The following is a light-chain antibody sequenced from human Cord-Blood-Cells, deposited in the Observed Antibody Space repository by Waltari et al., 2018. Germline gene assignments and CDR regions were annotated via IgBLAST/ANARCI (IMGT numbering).Light chain of an antibody. CDR3: CSYAGSSTFV. Sequence: QSALTQPAPVSGSPAQSITISCTGPSSDVGSYNLVSWYQHHPGKAPKLMIYEGSKGPSGVSNRFSGSKSGDTASLTIAGLQAEDEADYYSCSYAGSSTFVFGTGTKVTVL. V-gene: IGLV2-23*01. J-gene: IGLJ1*01. CDR1: SSDVGSYNL. CDR2: EGS.